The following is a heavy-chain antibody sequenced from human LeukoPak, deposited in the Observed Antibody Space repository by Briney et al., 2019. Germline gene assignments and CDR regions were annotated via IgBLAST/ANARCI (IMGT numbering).Heavy chain of an antibody. J-gene: IGHJ4*02. CDR2: IYYSGST. Sequence: PSETLSLTCTVSGGSISSYYWSWIRQPPGKGLEWIGYIYYSGSTNYNPSLKSRVTISVDTSKNQSSLKLSAVTAADTAVYYCARGGWYGRYFDYWGQGTLVTVSS. V-gene: IGHV4-59*08. CDR3: ARGGWYGRYFDY. CDR1: GGSISSYY. D-gene: IGHD6-19*01.